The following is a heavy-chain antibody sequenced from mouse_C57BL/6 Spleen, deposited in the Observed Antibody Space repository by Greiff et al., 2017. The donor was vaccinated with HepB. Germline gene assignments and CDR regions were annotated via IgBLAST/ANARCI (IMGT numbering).Heavy chain of an antibody. CDR2: FYPGSGSI. V-gene: IGHV1-62-2*01. J-gene: IGHJ4*01. D-gene: IGHD1-1*01. Sequence: VQLVESGAELVKPGASVKLSCKASGYTFTEYTIHWVKQRSGQGLEWIGWFYPGSGSIKYNEKFKDKATLTADKASSTVYMELSRLTSEDSAVYFCARHERAYYGSSLYAMDYWGQGTSVTVSS. CDR3: ARHERAYYGSSLYAMDY. CDR1: GYTFTEYT.